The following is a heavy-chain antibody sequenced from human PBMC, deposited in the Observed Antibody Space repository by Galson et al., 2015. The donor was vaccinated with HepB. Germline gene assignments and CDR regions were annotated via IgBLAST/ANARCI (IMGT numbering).Heavy chain of an antibody. V-gene: IGHV4-4*02. Sequence: TLSLTCAVSGGSISSSNWWSWVRQPPGKGLEWIGEIYHSGSTNYNPSLKSRVTISVDKSKNQFSLKLSSVTAADTAVYYCAREPRYFDWLLSHRYYYGMDVWGQGTTVTVSS. CDR2: IYHSGST. D-gene: IGHD3-9*01. CDR1: GGSISSSNW. CDR3: AREPRYFDWLLSHRYYYGMDV. J-gene: IGHJ6*02.